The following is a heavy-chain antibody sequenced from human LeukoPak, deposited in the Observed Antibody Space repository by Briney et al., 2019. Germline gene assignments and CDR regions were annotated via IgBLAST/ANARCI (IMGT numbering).Heavy chain of an antibody. J-gene: IGHJ4*02. D-gene: IGHD3-22*01. V-gene: IGHV3-23*01. CDR3: AKRGVVIRVILVGFHKEAYYFDS. Sequence: PGGSLRLSCAVSGITLSNYGMSWVRQAPGKGLEWVAGISGSGGGTNYADSVKGRSTISRDNRKNTLYLQMNSLRAEDTAVYFCAKRGVVIRVILVGFHKEAYYFDSWGQGALVTVSS. CDR1: GITLSNYG. CDR2: ISGSGGGT.